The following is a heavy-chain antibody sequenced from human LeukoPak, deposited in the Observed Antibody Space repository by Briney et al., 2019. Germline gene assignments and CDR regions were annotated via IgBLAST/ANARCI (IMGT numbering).Heavy chain of an antibody. CDR1: GSTFSNYA. CDR2: VSSDGGTT. Sequence: GGSLRLSCAASGSTFSNYAMHWVRQAPGKGLEYVSAVSSDGGTTFYANSVSDRFTISRDNSKDTLYLQLGSLRAEDMAVYYCARPRALLYFGEILDAFDIWGQGTMVTVSS. J-gene: IGHJ3*02. CDR3: ARPRALLYFGEILDAFDI. V-gene: IGHV3-64*01. D-gene: IGHD3-10*01.